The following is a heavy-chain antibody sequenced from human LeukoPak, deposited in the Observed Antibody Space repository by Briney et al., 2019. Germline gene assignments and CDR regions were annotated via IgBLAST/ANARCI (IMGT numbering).Heavy chain of an antibody. D-gene: IGHD6-19*01. J-gene: IGHJ5*02. CDR1: GFTFSSYG. CDR2: IWYDGSNK. V-gene: IGHV3-33*01. Sequence: GGSLRLSCAASGFTFSSYGMHWVRQAPGKGLEGVAVIWYDGSNKYYADSVKGRFTISRDNSKNTLYLQMNSLRAEDTAVYYCAREKQWLGVYNWFDPWGQGTLVTVSS. CDR3: AREKQWLGVYNWFDP.